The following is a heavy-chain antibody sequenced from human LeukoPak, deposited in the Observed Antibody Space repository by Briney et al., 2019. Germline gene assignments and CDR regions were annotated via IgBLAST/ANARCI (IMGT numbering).Heavy chain of an antibody. Sequence: AGGSLRLSCAASGFTVSSNYMSWVRQAPGKGLEWVSTISSSGGYTYYADSVKGRFTISRDNSKNSLYLQMNSLRAEDTAVYYCAKDSYDILTGYNWFDPWGQGTLVTVSS. J-gene: IGHJ5*02. CDR2: ISSSGGYT. CDR3: AKDSYDILTGYNWFDP. D-gene: IGHD3-9*01. CDR1: GFTVSSNY. V-gene: IGHV3-21*01.